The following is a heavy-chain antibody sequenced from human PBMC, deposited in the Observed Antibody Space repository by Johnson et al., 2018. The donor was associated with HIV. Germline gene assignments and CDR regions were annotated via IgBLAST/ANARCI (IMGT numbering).Heavy chain of an antibody. CDR2: ISYDGNNK. J-gene: IGHJ3*02. D-gene: IGHD3-3*01. Sequence: QVQLVESGGGVVQPGRSLRLSCVASGFTFSSYAMHWVRQAPGKGLEWGTVISYDGNNKYYADSVKGRFTISRDNSKNTLYLQMNSLRAEDTAVYYCAKDKQGTISDAFDIWGQGTMVTVSS. CDR1: GFTFSSYA. V-gene: IGHV3-30-3*01. CDR3: AKDKQGTISDAFDI.